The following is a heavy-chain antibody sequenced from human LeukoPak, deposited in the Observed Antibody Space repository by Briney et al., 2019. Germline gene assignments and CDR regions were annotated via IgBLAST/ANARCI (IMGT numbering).Heavy chain of an antibody. Sequence: GGSLRLSCAASGLTFSTYWMTWVRQAPGEGLEWVANIKQDGSERYYVDSVKGRFTISRDNAKNTLYLQMNSLRAEDTAVYYCAKEPDLGEYWGQGTLVTVSS. D-gene: IGHD3-10*01. CDR2: IKQDGSER. CDR3: AKEPDLGEY. V-gene: IGHV3-7*05. CDR1: GLTFSTYW. J-gene: IGHJ4*02.